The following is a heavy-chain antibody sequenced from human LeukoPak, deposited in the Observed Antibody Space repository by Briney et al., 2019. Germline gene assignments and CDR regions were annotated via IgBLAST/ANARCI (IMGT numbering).Heavy chain of an antibody. V-gene: IGHV3-21*01. Sequence: GGSLRLSCAASGXTFSSYSMNWVRQAPGKGLEWVSSISSSSSYIYYADSVKGRFTISRDNAKNSLYLQMNSLRAEDTAVYYCARKEGIAADFDYWGQGTLVTVSS. J-gene: IGHJ4*02. CDR3: ARKEGIAADFDY. CDR2: ISSSSSYI. D-gene: IGHD6-13*01. CDR1: GXTFSSYS.